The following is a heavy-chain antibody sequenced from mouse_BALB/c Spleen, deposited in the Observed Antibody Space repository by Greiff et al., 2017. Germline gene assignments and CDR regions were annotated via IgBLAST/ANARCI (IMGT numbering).Heavy chain of an antibody. J-gene: IGHJ4*01. V-gene: IGHV2-9*02. CDR2: IWAGGST. CDR1: GFSLTSYG. Sequence: VMLVESGPGLVAPSQSLSITCTVSGFSLTSYGVHWVRQPPGKGLEWLGVIWAGGSTNYNSALMSRLSISKDNSKSQVFLKMNSLQTDDTAMYYCARDRDPYYYAMDYWGQGTSVTVSS. D-gene: IGHD3-1*01. CDR3: ARDRDPYYYAMDY.